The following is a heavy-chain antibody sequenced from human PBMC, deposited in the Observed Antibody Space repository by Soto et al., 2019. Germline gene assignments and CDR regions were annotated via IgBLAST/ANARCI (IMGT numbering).Heavy chain of an antibody. J-gene: IGHJ6*04. CDR2: INHSGST. CDR3: ARGRTVLLWFGALASVDV. V-gene: IGHV4-34*01. Sequence: SETLSLTCAVYGGSFSGYYWSWIRQPPGKGLEWIGEINHSGSTNYNPSLKSRVTISVDTSKNQFSLKLSSVTAADTAVYYCARGRTVLLWFGALASVDVWGKGTTVTVSS. CDR1: GGSFSGYY. D-gene: IGHD3-10*01.